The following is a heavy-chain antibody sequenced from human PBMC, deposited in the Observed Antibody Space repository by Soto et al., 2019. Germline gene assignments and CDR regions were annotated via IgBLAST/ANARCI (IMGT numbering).Heavy chain of an antibody. CDR3: AKFPHPRIAAAGPSSD. Sequence: GGSLRLSCAASGFTFSSYAMSWVRQAPGKGLEWVSAISGSGGSTYYADSVKGRFTISRDNSKNTLYLQMNSLRAEDTAVYYCAKFPHPRIAAAGPSSDWGQGTLVTVSS. CDR1: GFTFSSYA. J-gene: IGHJ4*02. D-gene: IGHD6-13*01. V-gene: IGHV3-23*01. CDR2: ISGSGGST.